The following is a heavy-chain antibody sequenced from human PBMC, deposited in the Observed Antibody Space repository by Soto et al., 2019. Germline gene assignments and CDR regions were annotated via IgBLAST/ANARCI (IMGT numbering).Heavy chain of an antibody. CDR1: GFTFSSYG. J-gene: IGHJ4*02. CDR3: AKDPNGYSYGYSDY. Sequence: PGGSLRLSCAASGFTFSSYGMHWVRQAPGKGLEWVAVISYDGSNKYYADSVKGRFTISRDNSKNTLYLQMNSLRAEDTAVYYCAKDPNGYSYGYSDYWGQGTLVTVSS. D-gene: IGHD5-18*01. CDR2: ISYDGSNK. V-gene: IGHV3-30*18.